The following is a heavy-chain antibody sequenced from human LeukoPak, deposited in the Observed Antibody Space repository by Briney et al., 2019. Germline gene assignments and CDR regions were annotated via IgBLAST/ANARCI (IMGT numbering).Heavy chain of an antibody. J-gene: IGHJ6*03. D-gene: IGHD3-16*02. V-gene: IGHV3-23*01. CDR2: ISGSGGST. CDR1: GFTFSSYG. Sequence: GGTLRLSCAASGFTFSSYGMSWVRQAPGKGLEWVSGISGSGGSTYYADSVKGRFTISRDNSKNTLYLQMNSLRAEDTAVYYCARDLFYDYVWGSYRYRRGNYYYYMDVWGKGTTVTISS. CDR3: ARDLFYDYVWGSYRYRRGNYYYYMDV.